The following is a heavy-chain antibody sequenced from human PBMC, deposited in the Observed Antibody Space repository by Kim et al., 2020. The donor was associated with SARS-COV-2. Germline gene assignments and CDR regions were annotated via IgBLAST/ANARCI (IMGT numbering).Heavy chain of an antibody. J-gene: IGHJ6*02. V-gene: IGHV6-1*01. Sequence: EFAVSVKSRITLNPDTSKNQFSLQRNSVTPEDTAVYYCARAVAGLKGMDVWGQGTTVTVSS. CDR3: ARAVAGLKGMDV. D-gene: IGHD6-19*01.